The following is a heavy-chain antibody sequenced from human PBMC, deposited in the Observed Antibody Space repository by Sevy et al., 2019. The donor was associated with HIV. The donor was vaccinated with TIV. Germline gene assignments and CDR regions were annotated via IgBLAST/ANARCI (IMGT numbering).Heavy chain of an antibody. Sequence: GGSLRLSCSASGFTFSSYAMHWVRQAPGKGLDYVSAISSNGGSTYYADSVKGRFTISRDNSKNTLYLQMSSLRAEDTAVYYCVKDRRYSCYVGYGAFDIWGQGTMVTVSS. V-gene: IGHV3-64D*06. CDR2: ISSNGGST. J-gene: IGHJ3*02. CDR3: VKDRRYSCYVGYGAFDI. D-gene: IGHD5-12*01. CDR1: GFTFSSYA.